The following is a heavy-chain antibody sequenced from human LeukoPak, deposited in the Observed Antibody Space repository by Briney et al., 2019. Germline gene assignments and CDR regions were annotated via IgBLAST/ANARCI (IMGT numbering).Heavy chain of an antibody. V-gene: IGHV4-34*01. D-gene: IGHD3-10*01. Sequence: SETLSLTCAVYGGSFSGYYWSWIRQPPGKGLEWIGEINHSGSTNYNPSLKSRVTISVDTSKNQFSLKLSSVTAADTAVYYCARVDGSRLSYFDYWGQGTLVTVSS. J-gene: IGHJ4*02. CDR2: INHSGST. CDR3: ARVDGSRLSYFDY. CDR1: GGSFSGYY.